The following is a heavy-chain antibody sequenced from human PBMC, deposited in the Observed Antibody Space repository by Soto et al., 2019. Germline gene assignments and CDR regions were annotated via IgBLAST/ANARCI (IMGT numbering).Heavy chain of an antibody. CDR1: GFTFSSYG. CDR3: ANDRFPGYGSNYFDY. CDR2: ISYDGSNK. Sequence: PGGSLRLSCAASGFTFSSYGMHWVRQAPGKGLAWVAVISYDGSNKYYADSVKGRFTISRDNSKNTLYLQMNSLRAEDTAVYYCANDRFPGYGSNYFDYWGQGTLVTVSS. D-gene: IGHD6-19*01. J-gene: IGHJ4*02. V-gene: IGHV3-30*18.